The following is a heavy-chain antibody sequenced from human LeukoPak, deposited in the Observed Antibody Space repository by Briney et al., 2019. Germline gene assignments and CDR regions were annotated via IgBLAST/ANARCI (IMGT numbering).Heavy chain of an antibody. J-gene: IGHJ4*02. CDR2: ISPTDGVT. CDR1: GYTFSDNY. CDR3: VRDGLNWDYDY. V-gene: IGHV1-2*02. D-gene: IGHD1-7*01. Sequence: ASVKVSCKTSGYTFSDNYIHWVRQAPGQGLEWVGWISPTDGVTRSAQIFQGRVALTRDTSIRTAYMELTRLRSDDTAVYNCVRDGLNWDYDYWGPGTLVAVSS.